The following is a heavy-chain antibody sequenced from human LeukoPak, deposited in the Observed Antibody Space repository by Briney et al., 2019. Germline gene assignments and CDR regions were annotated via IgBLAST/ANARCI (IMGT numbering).Heavy chain of an antibody. Sequence: ASVKVSCKASGYTFTSYYMHWVRQAPGQGLEWMGWINPNSGGTNYAQKFQGRVTMTRDTSISTAYMELSRLRSDDTAVYYCARGRRYSSSWEPFDPWGQGTLVTVSS. CDR2: INPNSGGT. J-gene: IGHJ5*02. V-gene: IGHV1-2*02. D-gene: IGHD6-13*01. CDR1: GYTFTSYY. CDR3: ARGRRYSSSWEPFDP.